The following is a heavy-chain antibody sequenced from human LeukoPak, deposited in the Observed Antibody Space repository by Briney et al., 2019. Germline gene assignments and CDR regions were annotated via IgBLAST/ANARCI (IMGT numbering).Heavy chain of an antibody. V-gene: IGHV3-53*01. Sequence: GGSLRLSCAASGFTVSDNYMSWVRQAPGKGLEWVSVMYSGGDTYYANSVKGRFTFSRDISKNTLFLQMNGLTTEDTAMYYCARDAPQIPAAGVLASWGQGTLVTVSS. CDR2: MYSGGDT. J-gene: IGHJ5*02. CDR3: ARDAPQIPAAGVLAS. D-gene: IGHD6-13*01. CDR1: GFTVSDNY.